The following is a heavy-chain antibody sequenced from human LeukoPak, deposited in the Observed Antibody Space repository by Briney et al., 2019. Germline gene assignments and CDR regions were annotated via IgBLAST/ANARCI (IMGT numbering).Heavy chain of an antibody. CDR3: AGLVGATNWFDP. J-gene: IGHJ5*02. D-gene: IGHD1-26*01. V-gene: IGHV5-51*01. CDR1: GHSFNSNW. CDR2: IYPGDSDT. Sequence: GESLKISCKGSGHSFNSNWIGWVRQMPGKGLEWMGIIYPGDSDTRYSPPFQGQVIISADKSIGTAYLQWSSLKASDSAIYYCAGLVGATNWFDPWGQGTLVTVSS.